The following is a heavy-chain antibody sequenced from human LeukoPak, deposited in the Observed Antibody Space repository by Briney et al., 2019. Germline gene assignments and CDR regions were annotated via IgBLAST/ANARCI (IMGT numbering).Heavy chain of an antibody. CDR3: ARRGYYDSSGDYYDVSFDY. Sequence: SETLSLTRTVSGGSISSSGYSWGWFRLPPGKGLEWIGSIYYSGNTYYNPSLKSRVTISVDTSKNQFFLKLSSVTAADTAVYYCARRGYYDSSGDYYDVSFDYWGQGTLVTVSS. J-gene: IGHJ4*02. CDR1: GGSISSSGYS. D-gene: IGHD3-22*01. CDR2: IYYSGNT. V-gene: IGHV4-39*01.